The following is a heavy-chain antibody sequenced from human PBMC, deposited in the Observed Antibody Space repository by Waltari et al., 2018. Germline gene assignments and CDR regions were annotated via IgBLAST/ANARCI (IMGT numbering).Heavy chain of an antibody. J-gene: IGHJ5*02. D-gene: IGHD2-21*02. Sequence: QVQLQESGPSLLKPSETLSRICTDSGGSISGFCWSWVRQPPGKGLDWIGYIYYTGSTNFNPSLKSRVTMSVDTSKNQFSLKLSSVTAADTAFYYCARGGGGDWEWFDPWGQGTLVAVSS. CDR2: IYYTGST. CDR1: GGSISGFC. V-gene: IGHV4-59*01. CDR3: ARGGGGDWEWFDP.